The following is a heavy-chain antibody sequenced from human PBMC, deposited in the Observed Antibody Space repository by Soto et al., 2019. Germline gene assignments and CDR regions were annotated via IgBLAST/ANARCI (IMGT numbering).Heavy chain of an antibody. D-gene: IGHD3-10*01. CDR1: GGSISSYY. V-gene: IGHV4-59*08. CDR2: IYYSGST. CDR3: ASSAPPRITMVRGVIKYFQH. J-gene: IGHJ1*01. Sequence: PSETLSLTCTVSGGSISSYYWSWIRQPPGKGLEWIGYIYYSGSTNYNPSLKSRVTISVDTSKNQFSLKLSSVTAADTAVYYCASSAPPRITMVRGVIKYFQHWGKGTLVTVAS.